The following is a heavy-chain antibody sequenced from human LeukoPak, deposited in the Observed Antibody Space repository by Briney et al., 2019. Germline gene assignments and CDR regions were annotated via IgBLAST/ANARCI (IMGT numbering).Heavy chain of an antibody. D-gene: IGHD5-12*01. CDR2: VYDNDIS. Sequence: SESLSLTCSVSGASIRSYFWSWIRQSPGKGLEWIGYVYDNDISNFNPSLESRVTILVDRSKSQFSLKLRSVTAADTAVYYCARGLVLATDDAFDIWGPGTMVTVSS. V-gene: IGHV4-59*01. CDR3: ARGLVLATDDAFDI. J-gene: IGHJ3*02. CDR1: GASIRSYF.